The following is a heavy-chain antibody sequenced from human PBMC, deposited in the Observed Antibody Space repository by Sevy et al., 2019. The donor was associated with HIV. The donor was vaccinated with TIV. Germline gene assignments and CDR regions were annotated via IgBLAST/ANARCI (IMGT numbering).Heavy chain of an antibody. CDR3: VREDWNAAGFDY. V-gene: IGHV1-46*01. D-gene: IGHD1-1*01. CDR1: GYTFTNFY. J-gene: IGHJ4*02. CDR2: INPNGGAT. Sequence: ASVKVSCKTSGYTFTNFYIHWVRQAPGERHEWMGMINPNGGATGYAQKFKGRVTLTRDLSTGTVYMEVSSLRHDDTAVYYCVREDWNAAGFDYWGQGTLVTVSS.